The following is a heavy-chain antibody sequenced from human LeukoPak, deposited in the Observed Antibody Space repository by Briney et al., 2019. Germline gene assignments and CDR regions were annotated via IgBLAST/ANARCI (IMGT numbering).Heavy chain of an antibody. V-gene: IGHV6-1*01. Sequence: SQTLSLTCAISGDSVSSNSAAWNWIRQSPSRGLEWLGRTNYRSKWYNDYAVSVKSRITINPDTSKNQFSLQLNSVTPEDTAVYYCARDTGSYSGSSLGFDIWGQGTMVTVSS. D-gene: IGHD1-26*01. CDR2: TNYRSKWYN. CDR3: ARDTGSYSGSSLGFDI. CDR1: GDSVSSNSAA. J-gene: IGHJ3*02.